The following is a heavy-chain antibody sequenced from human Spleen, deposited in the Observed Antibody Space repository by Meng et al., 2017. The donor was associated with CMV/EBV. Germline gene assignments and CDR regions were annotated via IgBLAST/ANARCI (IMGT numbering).Heavy chain of an antibody. V-gene: IGHV3-23*01. CDR2: ISGSGGST. D-gene: IGHD3-22*01. CDR1: GFTVNRYW. CDR3: AKFPFPDNYYDRSDSYY. J-gene: IGHJ4*01. Sequence: GESLKISCVASGFTVNRYWMHWVRQAPGKGLVWVSHISGSGGSTYYADSVKGRFTISRDNSKDTLYLQMNSLRAEDTAVYYCAKFPFPDNYYDRSDSYYWGHGTLVTVSS.